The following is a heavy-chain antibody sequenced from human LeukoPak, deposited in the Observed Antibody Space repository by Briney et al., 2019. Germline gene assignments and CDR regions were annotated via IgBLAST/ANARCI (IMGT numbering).Heavy chain of an antibody. CDR3: ARVLRYCGGDCYDY. D-gene: IGHD2-21*01. Sequence: ASVKVSCKASGYTFTGYYMHWVRQAPGQGLEWMGRINPNSGGTNYAQKFQGRVTMTRDTSISTAYMELSRLRSDDTAVYYCARVLRYCGGDCYDYWGQGTLSPSPQ. CDR2: INPNSGGT. V-gene: IGHV1-2*06. J-gene: IGHJ4*02. CDR1: GYTFTGYY.